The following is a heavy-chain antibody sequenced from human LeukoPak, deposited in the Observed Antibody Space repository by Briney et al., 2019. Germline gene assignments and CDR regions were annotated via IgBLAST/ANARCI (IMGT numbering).Heavy chain of an antibody. D-gene: IGHD1-26*01. V-gene: IGHV3-73*01. CDR2: IRSKADSYAT. J-gene: IGHJ4*02. CDR3: ATFPSGSWSAY. Sequence: PGGSLRLSCAASGFTFSDSGMHWVRQASGKGLEWVGHIRSKADSYATVYAAPVKGRFTITRDDSENTAYLQMNSLKTEDTAVYYCATFPSGSWSAYWGQGTLVTVSS. CDR1: GFTFSDSG.